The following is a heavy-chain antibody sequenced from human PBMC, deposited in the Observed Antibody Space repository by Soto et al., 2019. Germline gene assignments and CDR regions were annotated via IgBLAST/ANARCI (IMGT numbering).Heavy chain of an antibody. Sequence: PGGSLRLSCADSGVTFSSYAMTWVRQAPGKGLEWVSAISYSGVSTYYADSVKGRFTISRDSSENTLSLQMNSLRVNDTAVYYCARTRGYSDYDLDYWGQGTLVTVSS. CDR1: GVTFSSYA. CDR2: ISYSGVST. CDR3: ARTRGYSDYDLDY. V-gene: IGHV3-23*01. D-gene: IGHD5-12*01. J-gene: IGHJ4*02.